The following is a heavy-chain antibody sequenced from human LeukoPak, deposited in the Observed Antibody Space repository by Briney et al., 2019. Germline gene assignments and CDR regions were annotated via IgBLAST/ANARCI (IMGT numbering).Heavy chain of an antibody. CDR3: AKDQRYYYDSSGRPT. CDR2: ISSSDSTI. D-gene: IGHD3-22*01. CDR1: GFTFSDYY. Sequence: GGSLRLSCAASGFTFSDYYMSWIRQAPGKGLEWVSYISSSDSTIYYADSVKGRFTISRDNAKNSLYLQMNSLRAEDTAVYYCAKDQRYYYDSSGRPTWGQGTLVTVSS. V-gene: IGHV3-11*01. J-gene: IGHJ5*02.